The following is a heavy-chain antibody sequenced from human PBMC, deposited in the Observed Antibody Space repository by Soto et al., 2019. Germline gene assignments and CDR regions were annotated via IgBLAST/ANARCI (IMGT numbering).Heavy chain of an antibody. CDR1: GFTFSSYA. Sequence: GGSLRLSCAASGFTFSSYAMHWVRQAPGKGLEWVAVISYDGSNKYYADSVKGRFTISRDNSKNTLYLQMNSLRAEDTAVYYCARGGAYCISTSCPDAFDIWGQGTMVTVS. CDR3: ARGGAYCISTSCPDAFDI. CDR2: ISYDGSNK. V-gene: IGHV3-30-3*01. J-gene: IGHJ3*02. D-gene: IGHD2-2*01.